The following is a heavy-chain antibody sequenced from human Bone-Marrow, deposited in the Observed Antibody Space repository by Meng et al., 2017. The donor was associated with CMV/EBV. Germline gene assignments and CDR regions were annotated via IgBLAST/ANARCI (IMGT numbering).Heavy chain of an antibody. CDR2: IYYSGST. D-gene: IGHD3-22*01. J-gene: IGHJ5*02. V-gene: IGHV4-39*07. CDR1: GGSISSSSYY. Sequence: SETLSLTCTVSGGSISSSSYYWGWIRQPPGKGLEWIGSIYYSGSTNYNPSLKSRVTISVDTSKNQFSLKLSSVTAADTAVYYCARSPHYYYDSSTNWFDPWGQGTLVTVSS. CDR3: ARSPHYYYDSSTNWFDP.